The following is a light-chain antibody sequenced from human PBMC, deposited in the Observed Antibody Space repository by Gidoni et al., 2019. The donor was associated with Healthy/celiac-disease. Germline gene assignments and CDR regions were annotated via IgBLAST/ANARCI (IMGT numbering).Light chain of an antibody. CDR1: QGISSY. CDR2: AAS. Sequence: AIRITQSPSSLSASTGDRVTITCRASQGISSYLAWDQQKPGKAPKLLIYAASTLQSGVPSRFSGSGSGTDFTLTISCLQSEDFATYYCQQYYSYPRTFXXXTKVEIK. J-gene: IGKJ1*01. V-gene: IGKV1-8*01. CDR3: QQYYSYPRT.